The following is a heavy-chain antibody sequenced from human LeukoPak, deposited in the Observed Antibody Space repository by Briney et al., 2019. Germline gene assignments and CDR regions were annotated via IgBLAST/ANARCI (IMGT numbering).Heavy chain of an antibody. CDR1: GESFSSYW. V-gene: IGHV5-51*01. CDR3: ASTGDSSGGSCSSRWCY. Sequence: GESLKISCKGSGESFSSYWIDWVRQMPGKGLEWMGIIYPGDSDTRYSPSFQGQVTISADKSISTAYLQWSSLKASDTAMYYCASTGDSSGGSCSSRWCYWGQGTLVTVSS. CDR2: IYPGDSDT. J-gene: IGHJ4*02. D-gene: IGHD2-15*01.